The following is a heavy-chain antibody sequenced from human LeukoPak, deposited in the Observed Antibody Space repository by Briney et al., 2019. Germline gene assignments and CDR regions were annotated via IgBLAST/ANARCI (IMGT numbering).Heavy chain of an antibody. J-gene: IGHJ5*02. CDR3: ARDYSSSWYGWFDP. D-gene: IGHD6-13*01. V-gene: IGHV1-69*13. CDR2: IIPIFGTA. Sequence: ASVKVSCKASGGTFSSYAISWVRQAPGRGLEWMGGIIPIFGTANYAQKFQGRVTITADESTSTAYMELSSLRSEDAAVYYCARDYSSSWYGWFDPWGQGTLVTVSS. CDR1: GGTFSSYA.